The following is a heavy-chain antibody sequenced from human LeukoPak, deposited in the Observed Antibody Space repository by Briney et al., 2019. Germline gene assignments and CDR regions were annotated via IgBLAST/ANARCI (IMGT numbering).Heavy chain of an antibody. V-gene: IGHV1-69*04. CDR2: IIPILGIA. CDR3: ARDYGDYYYYYYFMDV. CDR1: GGTFSSYT. J-gene: IGHJ6*03. Sequence: SVKVSCMASGGTFSSYTISWVRQAPGQGLEWMGRIIPILGIANYAQQFQGRVTITADKSTSTAYMELSSLRSEDTAVYYCARDYGDYYYYYYFMDVWGKGTTVTVSS. D-gene: IGHD4-17*01.